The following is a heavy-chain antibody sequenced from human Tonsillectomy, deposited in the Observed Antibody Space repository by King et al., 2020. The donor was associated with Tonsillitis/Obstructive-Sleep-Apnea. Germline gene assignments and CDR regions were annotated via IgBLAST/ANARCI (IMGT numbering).Heavy chain of an antibody. J-gene: IGHJ4*02. D-gene: IGHD3-3*01. CDR3: VGAREVNLDY. CDR2: IWFDGRNK. Sequence: VQLVESGGGVVQPGRSLRVSCAASGFTFTTYGMHWVRQAPGKGLEWVAVIWFDGRNKYYADSVKGRFTISRDNSKNTLYLQMNSLRDEDTAVYYCVGAREVNLDYWGQGTLVTVSS. CDR1: GFTFTTYG. V-gene: IGHV3-33*01.